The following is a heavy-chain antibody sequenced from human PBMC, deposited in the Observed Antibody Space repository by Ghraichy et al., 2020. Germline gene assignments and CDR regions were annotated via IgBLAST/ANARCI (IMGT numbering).Heavy chain of an antibody. D-gene: IGHD2-2*01. J-gene: IGHJ3*02. CDR3: AKGSGYGAVVYPTRRTDAFDI. CDR1: GFTFSSYA. V-gene: IGHV3-23*01. CDR2: ISGSGGST. Sequence: GGSLRLSCAASGFTFSSYAMSWVRQAPGKGLEWVSAISGSGGSTYYADSVKGRFTISRDNSKNTLYLQMNSLRAEDTAVYYCAKGSGYGAVVYPTRRTDAFDIWGQGTMVTVSS.